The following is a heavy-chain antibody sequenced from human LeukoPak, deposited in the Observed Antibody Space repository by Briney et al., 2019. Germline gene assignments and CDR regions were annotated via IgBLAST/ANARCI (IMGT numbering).Heavy chain of an antibody. CDR2: IYTSGST. CDR1: GGSISSYY. V-gene: IGHV4-4*09. CDR3: ARRVVAAAGFDY. Sequence: SETLSLTCTVSGGSISSYYWSWNRQPPGKGLEWIGYIYTSGSTNYNPSLKSRVTISVDTSKNQFSLKLSSVTAADTAVYYCARRVVAAAGFDYWGQGTLVTVSS. J-gene: IGHJ4*02. D-gene: IGHD6-13*01.